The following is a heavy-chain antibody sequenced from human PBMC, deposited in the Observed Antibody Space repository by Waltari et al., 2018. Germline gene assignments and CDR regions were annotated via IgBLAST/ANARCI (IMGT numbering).Heavy chain of an antibody. J-gene: IGHJ4*02. V-gene: IGHV3-23*01. Sequence: EVQLLDSGGGLVQPGGSLRLSCVVSGFTFGSYAMSWVRQAPDKGLGWVSAITRSGDNTYYADSVKGRFTISRDNSKNTLYLQMNSLRAEDTAVYYCARYNIWSGYYYPDYWSQGTQVTVSS. D-gene: IGHD3-3*01. CDR3: ARYNIWSGYYYPDY. CDR2: ITRSGDNT. CDR1: GFTFGSYA.